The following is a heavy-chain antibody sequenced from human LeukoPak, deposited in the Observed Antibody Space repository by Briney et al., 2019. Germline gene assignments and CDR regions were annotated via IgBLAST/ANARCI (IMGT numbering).Heavy chain of an antibody. CDR3: ARLQPLVIPAAKLGFDY. CDR2: VSGSGANT. D-gene: IGHD2-2*01. J-gene: IGHJ4*02. CDR1: GFTFSNYG. V-gene: IGHV3-23*01. Sequence: GGSLRLSCAASGFTFSNYGVGWVRQTPGKGLEWLSSVSGSGANTYYADSVKGRFTISRDNSRDRIYLQMNSLRTDDTAVYYCARLQPLVIPAAKLGFDYWGQGTLVTVSS.